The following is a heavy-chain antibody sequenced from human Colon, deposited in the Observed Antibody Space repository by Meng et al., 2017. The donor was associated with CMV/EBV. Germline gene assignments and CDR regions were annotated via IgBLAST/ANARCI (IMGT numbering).Heavy chain of an antibody. Sequence: GGSLRLSCVNSGFTFTTYAMTWVRQTPEKRLEWVATISGSGGTTYYADSVKGRFTIARDNAKNTLFLQMTSLRDEDTAVYFCAKDRTSGWSFDSWGQGTQVTVSS. J-gene: IGHJ4*02. CDR1: GFTFTTYA. V-gene: IGHV3-23*01. CDR3: AKDRTSGWSFDS. D-gene: IGHD6-19*01. CDR2: ISGSGGTT.